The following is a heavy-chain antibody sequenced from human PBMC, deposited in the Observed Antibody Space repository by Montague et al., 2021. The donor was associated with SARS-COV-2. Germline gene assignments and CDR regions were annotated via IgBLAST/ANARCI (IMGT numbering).Heavy chain of an antibody. J-gene: IGHJ5*02. CDR3: ARAYCGGDCHVGP. V-gene: IGHV4-59*01. D-gene: IGHD2-21*02. CDR1: VGSISNYY. CDR2: IYDSGSA. Sequence: SETLSLTCTVSVGSISNYYWTWIRQPPGKGLEWIGYIYDSGSANXXPSLKSRSTISVDTSNNQFSLKLSSVTAVDTAVYYCARAYCGGDCHVGPWGQGILVTVSS.